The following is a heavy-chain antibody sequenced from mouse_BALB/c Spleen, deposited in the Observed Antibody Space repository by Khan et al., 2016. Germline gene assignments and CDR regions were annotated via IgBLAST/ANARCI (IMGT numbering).Heavy chain of an antibody. CDR2: ISSGSSTI. V-gene: IGHV5-17*02. CDR1: GFTFSRFG. J-gene: IGHJ2*01. Sequence: EVELVESGGGLVQPGGSRKLSCAASGFTFSRFGMHWVRQTPEKGLEWVAYISSGSSTIYYAETLKGRFTISSANPKNALFLQLTGLRSEDTAMYYCAGGDYWGQCTTVTVSS. CDR3: AGGDY.